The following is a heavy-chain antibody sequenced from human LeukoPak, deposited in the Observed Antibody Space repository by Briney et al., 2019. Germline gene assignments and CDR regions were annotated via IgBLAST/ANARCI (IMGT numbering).Heavy chain of an antibody. Sequence: SETLSLTCTVSGGSISSGDYYWSWIRQRPGKGLEWIGYIYYSGSTYYNPSLKSRVTISVDTSKNQFALKLSSVTAADTAVYYCARAGITMVRGALHDAFDIWGQGTMVTVSS. V-gene: IGHV4-30-4*08. D-gene: IGHD3-10*01. J-gene: IGHJ3*02. CDR1: GGSISSGDYY. CDR2: IYYSGST. CDR3: ARAGITMVRGALHDAFDI.